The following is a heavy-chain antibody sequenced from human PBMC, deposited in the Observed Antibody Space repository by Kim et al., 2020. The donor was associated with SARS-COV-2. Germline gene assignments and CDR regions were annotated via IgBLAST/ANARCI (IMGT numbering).Heavy chain of an antibody. D-gene: IGHD2-15*01. V-gene: IGHV3-11*01. CDR1: GFTFHDFY. Sequence: GGSLRLSCAASGFTFHDFYMTWLRQAPGQGPEWISRSSGSGSTTDDADAVKGRFTISSDNAKNSLYLQVSSLGAEETAVYYCARFRGSVAALREEFDCSGAAWYAGAWGEDTL. CDR2: SSGSGSTT. J-gene: IGHJ1*01. CDR3: ARFRGSVAALREEFDCSGAAWYAGA.